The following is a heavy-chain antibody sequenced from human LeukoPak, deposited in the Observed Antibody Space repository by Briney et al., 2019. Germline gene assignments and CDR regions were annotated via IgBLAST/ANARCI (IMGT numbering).Heavy chain of an antibody. CDR3: ARPATRGTTGRWFDP. Sequence: SETLSLTCAVYGGSFSGYYWSWIRQPPGKGLEWIGEINHSGSTNYNPSLKSRVTISVDTSKNQFSLKLSSVTAADTAVYYRARPATRGTTGRWFDPWGQGTLVTVSS. V-gene: IGHV4-34*01. D-gene: IGHD1-1*01. CDR2: INHSGST. J-gene: IGHJ5*02. CDR1: GGSFSGYY.